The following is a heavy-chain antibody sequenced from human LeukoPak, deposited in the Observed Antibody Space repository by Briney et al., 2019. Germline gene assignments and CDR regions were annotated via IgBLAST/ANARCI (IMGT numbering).Heavy chain of an antibody. CDR1: GFAFSSYT. D-gene: IGHD7-27*01. J-gene: IGHJ4*02. CDR3: AGDHSELGVFFDL. Sequence: GGSLRLSCAASGFAFSSYTMNWVRQSPGKGLEWVSSISSSSNYLYYAYSVKGRFTTSSDNAKKSLHLQMNSLRVEDTAVYYFAGDHSELGVFFDLWGRGSLVTVSS. CDR2: ISSSSNYL. V-gene: IGHV3-21*04.